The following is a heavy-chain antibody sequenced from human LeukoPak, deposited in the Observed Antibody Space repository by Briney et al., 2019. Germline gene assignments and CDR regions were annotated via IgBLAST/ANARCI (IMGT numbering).Heavy chain of an antibody. V-gene: IGHV3-23*01. CDR2: ISGSGGST. D-gene: IGHD6-19*01. CDR1: GYSFGSYG. J-gene: IGHJ3*02. CDR3: ARLYSTGAFDI. Sequence: GGSLRLSCAASGYSFGSYGMHWVRQAPGKGLEWVSAISGSGGSTYYADSVKGRFTISRDNSKNTLYLQMNSLRAEDTAVYYCARLYSTGAFDIWGQGTMVTVSS.